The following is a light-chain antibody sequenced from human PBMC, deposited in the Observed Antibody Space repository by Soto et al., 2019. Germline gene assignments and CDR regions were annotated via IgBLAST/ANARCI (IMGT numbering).Light chain of an antibody. CDR2: DVT. J-gene: IGLJ2*01. V-gene: IGLV2-11*01. Sequence: QSVLTQPRSVSESPGQSVTISCTGTSSDVGAYDYVSWYQQHPGKAPQLMTYDVTKRPSGVPHRFSGSRSGNTASLTISGLQAEDDADYYCCSYAGSYTWVFGGGTKLTVL. CDR1: SSDVGAYDY. CDR3: CSYAGSYTWV.